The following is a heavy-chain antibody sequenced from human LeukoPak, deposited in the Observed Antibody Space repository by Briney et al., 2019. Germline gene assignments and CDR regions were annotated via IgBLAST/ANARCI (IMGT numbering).Heavy chain of an antibody. CDR3: ARGGYDILTGYYFFDY. Sequence: SETLSLTCTVSGGSISSSSYYWGWIRQPPGKGLEWIGSIYYSGSTYYNPSLKSRVTISVDRSKNQFSLKLSSVTAADTAVYYCARGGYDILTGYYFFDYWGQGTLVTVSS. J-gene: IGHJ4*02. V-gene: IGHV4-39*07. CDR2: IYYSGST. CDR1: GGSISSSSYY. D-gene: IGHD3-9*01.